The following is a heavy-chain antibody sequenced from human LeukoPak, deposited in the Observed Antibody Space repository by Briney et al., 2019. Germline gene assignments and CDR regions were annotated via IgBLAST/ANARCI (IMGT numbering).Heavy chain of an antibody. CDR1: GYSISSGYY. D-gene: IGHD2-2*02. J-gene: IGHJ6*03. V-gene: IGHV4-38-2*01. Sequence: SETLSLTCAVSGYSISSGYYWGWIRQPPGKGLEWIGSIYHSGSTYYNPSLKSRVTISVDTSKNQFSLKLSSVTAADTAVYYCARLVRYCSSTSCYTRYYYYYYYMDVWGEGTTVTVSS. CDR3: ARLVRYCSSTSCYTRYYYYYYYMDV. CDR2: IYHSGST.